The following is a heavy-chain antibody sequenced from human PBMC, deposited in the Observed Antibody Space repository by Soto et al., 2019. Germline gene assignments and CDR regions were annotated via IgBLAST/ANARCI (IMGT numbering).Heavy chain of an antibody. D-gene: IGHD3-10*01. CDR3: ARDVTMVRGVIINPPSWFDP. Sequence: SETLSLTCTVSGGSISSYYWSWIRQPAGKGLEWIGRTYTSGSTNYNPSLKSRATMSVDTSKNQFSLKLSSVTAADTAVYYCARDVTMVRGVIINPPSWFDPWGQGTLVTVSS. J-gene: IGHJ5*02. CDR2: TYTSGST. V-gene: IGHV4-4*07. CDR1: GGSISSYY.